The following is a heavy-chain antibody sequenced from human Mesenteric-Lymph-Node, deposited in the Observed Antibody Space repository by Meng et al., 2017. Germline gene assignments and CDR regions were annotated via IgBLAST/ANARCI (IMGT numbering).Heavy chain of an antibody. CDR3: ARDRWYYDFWSGYHNFDY. D-gene: IGHD3-3*01. Sequence: GESLKISCAASGFTFSSYWMSWVRQAPGKGLEWVANIKQDGSEKYYVDSVKGRFTISRDNAKNSLYLQMNSLRAEDTAVYYCARDRWYYDFWSGYHNFDYWGQGTLVTVSS. V-gene: IGHV3-7*01. CDR2: IKQDGSEK. CDR1: GFTFSSYW. J-gene: IGHJ4*02.